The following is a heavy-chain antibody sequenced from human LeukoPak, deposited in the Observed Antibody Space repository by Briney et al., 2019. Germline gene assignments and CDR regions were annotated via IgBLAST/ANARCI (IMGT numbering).Heavy chain of an antibody. J-gene: IGHJ1*01. CDR3: ARGPLRDGYNRPHTEYFQH. CDR2: IIPILGIA. V-gene: IGHV1-69*04. Sequence: SVKVSCKASGGTFSSYAISWVRQAPGQGLEWMGRIIPILGIANYAQKFQGRVTITADKSTIKAYMELSSLRSEDTAVYYCARGPLRDGYNRPHTEYFQHWGQGTLVTVSS. D-gene: IGHD5-12*01. CDR1: GGTFSSYA.